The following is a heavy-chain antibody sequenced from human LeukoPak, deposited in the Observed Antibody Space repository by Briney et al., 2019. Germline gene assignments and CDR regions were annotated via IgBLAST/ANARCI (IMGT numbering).Heavy chain of an antibody. J-gene: IGHJ3*02. CDR3: ARAPTLTRRRGSYSYAFDI. V-gene: IGHV1-46*01. Sequence: GASVKVSCKASGYTFTNYYMHWVRQAPGQGLEWMGIINPSGGSTSYAQKFQGRVTMTRNTSISTAYMELSSLRSEDTAVYYCARAPTLTRRRGSYSYAFDIWGQGTMVTVSS. CDR2: INPSGGST. CDR1: GYTFTNYY. D-gene: IGHD1-26*01.